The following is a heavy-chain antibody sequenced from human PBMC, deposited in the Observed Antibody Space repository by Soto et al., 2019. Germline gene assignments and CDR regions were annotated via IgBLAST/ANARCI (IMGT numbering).Heavy chain of an antibody. J-gene: IGHJ4*02. Sequence: ASETLSLTCTVSGGSISSTSYYWDWIRQPPGKGLEWIGTIYYSGSTYYNPSLKSRVTISVDTSKNQVSLKLSSVTAADTAVYYCARHSKSSSVDYWGQGTLVTVSS. CDR3: ARHSKSSSVDY. D-gene: IGHD6-6*01. V-gene: IGHV4-39*01. CDR1: GGSISSTSYY. CDR2: IYYSGST.